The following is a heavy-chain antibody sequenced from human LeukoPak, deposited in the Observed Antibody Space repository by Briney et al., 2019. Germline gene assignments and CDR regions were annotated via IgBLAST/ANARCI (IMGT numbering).Heavy chain of an antibody. D-gene: IGHD3-22*01. CDR1: GFTFSRYA. V-gene: IGHV3-23*01. CDR3: AKSFLGDSSGYYSYYFDY. Sequence: GGSLRLSCAASGFTFSRYAMSWVRQAPGKGLEWVSAISGSGGSTYYADSVKGRFTISRDNSKNTLYLQMNSLRAEDTAVYYCAKSFLGDSSGYYSYYFDYWGQGTLVTVSS. CDR2: ISGSGGST. J-gene: IGHJ4*02.